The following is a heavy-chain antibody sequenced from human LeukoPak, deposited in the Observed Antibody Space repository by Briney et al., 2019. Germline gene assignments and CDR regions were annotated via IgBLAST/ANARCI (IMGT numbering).Heavy chain of an antibody. D-gene: IGHD3-10*01. V-gene: IGHV1-2*02. CDR1: GYTFTGYY. Sequence: GASVKVSCKASGYTFTGYYMHWVRQAPGQGLEWMGWINPNSGGTNYAQKFQGRVTMTRDTSISTAYMELSRLRSDDTDVYYCARDHRTMVRGVITYWGKGTMVTVSS. J-gene: IGHJ4*02. CDR3: ARDHRTMVRGVITY. CDR2: INPNSGGT.